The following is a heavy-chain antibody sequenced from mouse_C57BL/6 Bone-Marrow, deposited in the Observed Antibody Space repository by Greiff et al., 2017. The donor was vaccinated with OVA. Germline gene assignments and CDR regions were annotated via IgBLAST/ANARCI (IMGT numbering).Heavy chain of an antibody. V-gene: IGHV1-18*01. Sequence: EVQLQQSGPELVKPGASVKIPCKASGYTFTDYNMDWVKQSHGKSLEWIGDINPNNGGTIYNQKFKGKATLTVDKSSSTAYMELRSLTSEDTAVYYGARSDAYYSNPPYAMDYWGQGTSVTVSS. J-gene: IGHJ4*01. D-gene: IGHD2-5*01. CDR1: GYTFTDYN. CDR3: ARSDAYYSNPPYAMDY. CDR2: INPNNGGT.